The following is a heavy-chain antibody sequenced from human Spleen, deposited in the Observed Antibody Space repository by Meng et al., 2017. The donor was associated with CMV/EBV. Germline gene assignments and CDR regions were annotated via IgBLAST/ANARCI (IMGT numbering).Heavy chain of an antibody. D-gene: IGHD3-3*01. J-gene: IGHJ3*02. V-gene: IGHV4-59*01. CDR2: IYYSGST. Sequence: SETLSLTCTVSGGSISSYYWCWIRQPPGKGLEWIGYIYYSGSTNYNPSLKSRVTISVDTSKNQFSLKLSSVTAADTAVYYCARGRYDFWSGYYSDAFDIWGQGTMVTVSS. CDR1: GGSISSYY. CDR3: ARGRYDFWSGYYSDAFDI.